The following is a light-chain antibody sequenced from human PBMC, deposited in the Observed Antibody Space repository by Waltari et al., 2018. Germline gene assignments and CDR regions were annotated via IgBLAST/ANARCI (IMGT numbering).Light chain of an antibody. CDR2: DVS. CDR3: CSYAGSYTWV. V-gene: IGLV2-11*01. J-gene: IGLJ3*02. CDR1: SSDVGGYNY. Sequence: QSALTQPRSVSGSPGQSVTISCTGTSSDVGGYNYVSWYQQHPGKAPNLMIYDVSKRPSGVPVRLSGSKSGNTASLTISGLQAEDEADYYCCSYAGSYTWVFGGGTKLTVL.